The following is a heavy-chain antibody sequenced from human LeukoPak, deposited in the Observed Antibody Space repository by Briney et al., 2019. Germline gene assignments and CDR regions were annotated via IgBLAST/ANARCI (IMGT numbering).Heavy chain of an antibody. CDR3: ARDPSVSSGWYSTFDY. J-gene: IGHJ4*02. V-gene: IGHV3-7*01. D-gene: IGHD6-19*01. CDR1: GFTFSSYW. CDR2: IKQDGSEK. Sequence: GGSLRLSCAASGFTFSSYWMSWVRQAPGKGLEWVANIKQDGSEKYYVDSVKGRFTISRDNAKNTLYLQMNSLRAEDTAVYYCARDPSVSSGWYSTFDYWGQGTLVTVSS.